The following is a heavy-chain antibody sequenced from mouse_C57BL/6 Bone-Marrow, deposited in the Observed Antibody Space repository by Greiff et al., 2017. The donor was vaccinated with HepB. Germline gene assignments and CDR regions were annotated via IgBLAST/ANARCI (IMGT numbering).Heavy chain of an antibody. CDR3: ARGPYYYGRTTWFAY. D-gene: IGHD1-1*01. CDR2: INPYNGGT. V-gene: IGHV1-19*01. J-gene: IGHJ3*01. CDR1: GYTFTDYY. Sequence: EVKLQQSGPVLVKPGASVKMSCKASGYTFTDYYMNWVKQSHGKSLEWIGVINPYNGGTSYNQKFKGKATLTVDKSSSTAYMELNSLTSEDSAVYYCARGPYYYGRTTWFAYWGQGTLVTVSA.